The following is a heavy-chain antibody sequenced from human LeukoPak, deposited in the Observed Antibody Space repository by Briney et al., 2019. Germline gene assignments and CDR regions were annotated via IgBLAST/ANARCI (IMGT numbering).Heavy chain of an antibody. D-gene: IGHD2-15*01. V-gene: IGHV1-69*13. CDR2: IIPIFGTA. CDR1: GGTYSSYG. Sequence: SVKVSCKASGGTYSSYGISWVRQAPGQGLEWMGGIIPIFGTANYAQKFQGRVTITADESTSTAYMELSSLRSEDTAVYYCARGLAASYYYMDVWGKGTTVTISS. CDR3: ARGLAASYYYMDV. J-gene: IGHJ6*03.